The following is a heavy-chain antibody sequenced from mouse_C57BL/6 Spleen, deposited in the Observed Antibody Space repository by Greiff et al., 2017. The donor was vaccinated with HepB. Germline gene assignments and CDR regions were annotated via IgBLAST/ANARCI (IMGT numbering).Heavy chain of an antibody. CDR3: ARGGYDGYYDAMDY. V-gene: IGHV1-42*01. J-gene: IGHJ4*01. D-gene: IGHD2-3*01. CDR1: GYSFTGYY. CDR2: INPSTGGT. Sequence: VQLQQSGPELVKPGASVKISCKASGYSFTGYYMNWVKQSPEKSLEWIGEINPSTGGTTYNQKFKAKATLTVDKSSSTAYMQLKSLTSEDSAVYYCARGGYDGYYDAMDYWGQGTSVTVSS.